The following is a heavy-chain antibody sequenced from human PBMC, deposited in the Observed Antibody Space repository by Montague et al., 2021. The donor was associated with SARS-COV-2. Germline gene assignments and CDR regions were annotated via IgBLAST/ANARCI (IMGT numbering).Heavy chain of an antibody. CDR3: ARVGRQQLVRLSGMDV. D-gene: IGHD6-13*01. V-gene: IGHV4-39*07. J-gene: IGHJ6*02. Sequence: SETLSLTCTVSGGSISSSSYYWGWIRPPPGKGLEWIGRIYYSGSTYYNPSLKSRVTISVDTSKNQFSLKLSSVTAADTAVYYCARVGRQQLVRLSGMDVWGQGTTVTVSS. CDR2: IYYSGST. CDR1: GGSISSSSYY.